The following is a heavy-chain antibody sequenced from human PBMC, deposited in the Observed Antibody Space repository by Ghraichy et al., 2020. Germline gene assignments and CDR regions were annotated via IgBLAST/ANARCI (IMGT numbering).Heavy chain of an antibody. D-gene: IGHD3/OR15-3a*01. V-gene: IGHV3-23*01. CDR2: ISVGGGSS. CDR1: GFTFNDYT. Sequence: GGSLRLSCAASGFTFNDYTMTWVRQTPGKGLEWVSSISVGGGSSFYTDSVKGRFTISRDNSKDTLYLQMNSLRVEDTAIYYCAKDYSLGGDFGCYDFMDWLDPWGQGTLVTVSS. J-gene: IGHJ5*02. CDR3: AKDYSLGGDFGCYDFMDWLDP.